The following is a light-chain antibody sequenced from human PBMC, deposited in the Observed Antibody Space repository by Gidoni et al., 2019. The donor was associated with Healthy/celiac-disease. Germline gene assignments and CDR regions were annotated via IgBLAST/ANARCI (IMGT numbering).Light chain of an antibody. CDR3: QQYDNLPVWT. Sequence: DIQMTQSPSSLSASVGDRVTITCQASQDISNYLNWYQQKPGNAPKLLIYGASTLETGVPSRFSGSGSGTDFTFTISSLQPEDIATYYCQQYDNLPVWTFXXXTKVEIK. V-gene: IGKV1-33*01. J-gene: IGKJ1*01. CDR1: QDISNY. CDR2: GAS.